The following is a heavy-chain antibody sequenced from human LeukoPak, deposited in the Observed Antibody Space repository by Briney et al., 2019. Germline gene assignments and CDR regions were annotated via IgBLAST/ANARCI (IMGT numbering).Heavy chain of an antibody. Sequence: GASVKVSCKASGYTFTSYYMHWVRQAPGQGLEWMGIINPSGGSTSYAQKFQGRVTMTRDMSTSTVYMELSSLRSEDTAVYYCARDRGRDGYNSPGDPWYYFDYWGQGTLVTVSS. D-gene: IGHD5-24*01. CDR1: GYTFTSYY. V-gene: IGHV1-46*01. CDR3: ARDRGRDGYNSPGDPWYYFDY. CDR2: INPSGGST. J-gene: IGHJ4*02.